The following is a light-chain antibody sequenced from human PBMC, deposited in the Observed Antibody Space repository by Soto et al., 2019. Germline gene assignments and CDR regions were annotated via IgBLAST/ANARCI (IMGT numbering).Light chain of an antibody. CDR3: ASWDDSLTATVV. J-gene: IGLJ2*01. CDR1: SSNIGSNY. CDR2: RNN. V-gene: IGLV1-47*01. Sequence: QSVLTQPPSVSGTPGQRVTISCSGSSSNIGSNYVYWYQQIPGTAPKLLIYRNNQRPSGVPDRFSGSKSGTSASLAISGLRSEDEGDYYCASWDDSLTATVVFGGGTKVTVL.